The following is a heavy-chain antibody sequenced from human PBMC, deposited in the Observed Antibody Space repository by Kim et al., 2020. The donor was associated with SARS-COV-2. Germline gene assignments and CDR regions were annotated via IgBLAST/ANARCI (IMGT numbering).Heavy chain of an antibody. Sequence: ASVKVSCKSSGYTFTNYAMHWVRQAPGQRLEWMGWINTGNGNTKYSQKFQGRVTIARDTSASTAYMELSSLRSEDTAVYFCARGFPFEYWGQGTLVTVSS. CDR2: INTGNGNT. CDR3: ARGFPFEY. V-gene: IGHV1-3*04. J-gene: IGHJ4*02. CDR1: GYTFTNYA. D-gene: IGHD3-3*01.